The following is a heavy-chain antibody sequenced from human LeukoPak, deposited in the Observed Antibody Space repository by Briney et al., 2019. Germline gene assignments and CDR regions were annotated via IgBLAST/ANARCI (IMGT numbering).Heavy chain of an antibody. D-gene: IGHD3-22*01. CDR1: GGSISSSSYY. CDR2: IYYSGST. CDR3: ARRFTYYYDSSGPSGRAFDI. V-gene: IGHV4-39*07. Sequence: SETLSLTGTVSGGSISSSSYYWGWIRQPPGKGLEWIGSIYYSGSTNYNPSLKSRVTISVDTSKNQFSLKLSSVTAADTAVYYCARRFTYYYDSSGPSGRAFDIWGQGTMVTVSS. J-gene: IGHJ3*02.